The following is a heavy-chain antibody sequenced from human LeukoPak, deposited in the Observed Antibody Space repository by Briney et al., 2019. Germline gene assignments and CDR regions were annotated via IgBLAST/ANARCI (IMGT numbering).Heavy chain of an antibody. CDR1: GGTFSSYA. Sequence: SVKVSCKASGGTFSSYAISWVRQAPGQGLEWMGGIIPIFGTANYAQKFQGRVTITADESTSTAYMELSSLRSEDTAVYYCARDVDGDYGGYYFDYWGQGTLVTVSS. V-gene: IGHV1-69*01. CDR2: IIPIFGTA. J-gene: IGHJ4*02. D-gene: IGHD4-17*01. CDR3: ARDVDGDYGGYYFDY.